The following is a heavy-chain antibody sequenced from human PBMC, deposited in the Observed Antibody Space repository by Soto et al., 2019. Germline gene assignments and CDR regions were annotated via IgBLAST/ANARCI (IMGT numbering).Heavy chain of an antibody. J-gene: IGHJ5*02. CDR1: GGSISSYY. CDR2: IYYSGST. CDR3: ARDHKYSSSWPRTYNWFDP. V-gene: IGHV4-59*12. D-gene: IGHD6-13*01. Sequence: SETLSLTCTVSGGSISSYYWSWIRQPPGKGLEWIGYIYYSGSTNYNPSLKSRVTISVDTSKNQFSLKLSSVTAADTAVYYCARDHKYSSSWPRTYNWFDPWGQGTLVTVSS.